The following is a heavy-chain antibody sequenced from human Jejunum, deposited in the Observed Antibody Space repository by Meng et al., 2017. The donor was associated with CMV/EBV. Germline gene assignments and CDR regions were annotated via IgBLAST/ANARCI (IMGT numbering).Heavy chain of an antibody. J-gene: IGHJ4*02. Sequence: LTCEIHGGSFTGYYCAWIHQPPGKELEWIGEVNHRGDSDYNPSLNGRVTILVDTSKKQSSLKLNSVTAADTAVYYCARGLDNYYDMTWGQGILVTVS. D-gene: IGHD3-22*01. V-gene: IGHV4-34*01. CDR1: GGSFTGYY. CDR2: VNHRGDS. CDR3: ARGLDNYYDMT.